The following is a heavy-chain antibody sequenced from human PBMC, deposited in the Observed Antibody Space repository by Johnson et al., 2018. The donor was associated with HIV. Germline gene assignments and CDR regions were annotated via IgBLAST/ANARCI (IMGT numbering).Heavy chain of an antibody. J-gene: IGHJ3*02. V-gene: IGHV3-NL1*01. CDR1: GFTFSSYG. CDR2: IYSSGST. Sequence: QVQLVESGGGVVQPGGSLRLSCAASGFTFSSYGMHWVRQAPGKGLEWVSVIYSSGSTYYANSVKGRFTISRDNSKNTLYLQMNSLRAKDTAVYFCARAGAVGFDAFDIWGQGTMVTVSS. D-gene: IGHD6-19*01. CDR3: ARAGAVGFDAFDI.